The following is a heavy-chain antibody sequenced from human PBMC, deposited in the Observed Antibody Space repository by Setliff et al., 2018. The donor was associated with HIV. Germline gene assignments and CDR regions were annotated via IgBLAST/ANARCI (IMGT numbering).Heavy chain of an antibody. V-gene: IGHV4-59*08. CDR2: IANDGST. Sequence: PSETLSLTCNVSGDSISRYYWSWIRQPPGKGLEWIGYIANDGSTNYNPPLKSRLSIPVDTSKNQVSLKLTSVTAADTAVYYCTRQLPVYYGSGVSYYFDYWGQGTLVTVSS. CDR1: GDSISRYY. CDR3: TRQLPVYYGSGVSYYFDY. D-gene: IGHD3-10*01. J-gene: IGHJ4*02.